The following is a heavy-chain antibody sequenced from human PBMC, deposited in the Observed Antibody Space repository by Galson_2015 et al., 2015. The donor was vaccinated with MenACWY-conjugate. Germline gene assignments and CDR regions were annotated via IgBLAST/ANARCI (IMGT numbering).Heavy chain of an antibody. CDR1: GFISSAHY. V-gene: IGHV3-72*01. CDR2: IRDRGHSHTT. J-gene: IGHJ3*02. D-gene: IGHD1-26*01. Sequence: SLRLSCAASGFISSAHYMDWVRQGPGRGLEWVGRIRDRGHSHTTEYAASVKGRFTISRDESESSVYLQMNSLQSEDTAVYYCTRRMLGSTDGYDIWGQGTMVAV. CDR3: TRRMLGSTDGYDI.